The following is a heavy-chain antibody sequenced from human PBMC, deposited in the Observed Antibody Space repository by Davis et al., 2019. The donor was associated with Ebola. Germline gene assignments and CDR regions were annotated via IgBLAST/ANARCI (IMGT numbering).Heavy chain of an antibody. J-gene: IGHJ3*01. CDR2: ISTYNGKT. Sequence: ASVKVSCKASGYTFTSYGISWVRQAPGQGLEWMGWISTYNGKTNYGQRLPGRVTMTTDTSTSTAYMELRGLRSDDTAVYYCAISTAHDAFDVWGQGTTVTVSS. V-gene: IGHV1-18*01. D-gene: IGHD4-17*01. CDR3: AISTAHDAFDV. CDR1: GYTFTSYG.